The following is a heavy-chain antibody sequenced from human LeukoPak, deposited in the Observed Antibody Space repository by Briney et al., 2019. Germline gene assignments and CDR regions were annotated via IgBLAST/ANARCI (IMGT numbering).Heavy chain of an antibody. CDR3: AKSPVYSSGWYLDY. CDR1: GGSFSGYY. D-gene: IGHD6-19*01. J-gene: IGHJ4*02. V-gene: IGHV4-34*01. Sequence: SETLSLTCAVYGGSFSGYYWSWIRQPPGKGLEWIGEINHSGSTNYNPSLKSRVTISVDTSKNQFSLKLSSVTAADTAVYYCAKSPVYSSGWYLDYWGQGTLVTVSS. CDR2: INHSGST.